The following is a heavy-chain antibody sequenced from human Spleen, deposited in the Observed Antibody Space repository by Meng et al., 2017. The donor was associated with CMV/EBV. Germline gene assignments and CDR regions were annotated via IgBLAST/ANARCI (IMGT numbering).Heavy chain of an antibody. CDR2: INPNSGGT. CDR1: FTGYN. D-gene: IGHD3/OR15-3a*01. CDR3: ARLFHTSLGTNYYYGMDV. V-gene: IGHV1-2*02. Sequence: FTGYNIPWVRQAPGQGLEWMGWINPNSGGTKYAQKFQGRVTLTRDTSISTAYMELSRLKSDDTAVFFCARLFHTSLGTNYYYGMDVWGQGTTVTVSS. J-gene: IGHJ6*02.